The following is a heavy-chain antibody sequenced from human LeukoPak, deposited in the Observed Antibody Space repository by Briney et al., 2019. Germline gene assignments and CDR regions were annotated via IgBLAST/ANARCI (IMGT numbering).Heavy chain of an antibody. V-gene: IGHV4-61*02. CDR1: GGSISSGSYY. CDR3: ARRRYMDV. Sequence: PSETLSLTCTVSGGSISSGSYYWSWIRQPAGKGLEWIGRIYTSGSTNYNPSLKSRVTISADTSKNQFSLKLSSVTAADTAVYYCARRRYMDVWGKGTTVTVSS. J-gene: IGHJ6*03. CDR2: IYTSGST.